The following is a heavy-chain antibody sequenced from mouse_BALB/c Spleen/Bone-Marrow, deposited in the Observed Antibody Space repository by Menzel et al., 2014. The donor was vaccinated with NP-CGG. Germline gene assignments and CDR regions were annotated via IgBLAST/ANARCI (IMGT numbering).Heavy chain of an antibody. Sequence: EVKLVESGGGLVKPGGSLKLSCAASGFTFSSFAMSWVRQTPEKRLEWAATISSGGSYTYYPDSVKGRFTISRDNAKNTLYLQMSSLRSEDTAMYYCARHSGSTSYYYTMDYWGQGTSVTVSS. J-gene: IGHJ4*01. V-gene: IGHV5-9-3*01. CDR2: ISSGGSYT. CDR1: GFTFSSFA. CDR3: ARHSGSTSYYYTMDY. D-gene: IGHD1-1*01.